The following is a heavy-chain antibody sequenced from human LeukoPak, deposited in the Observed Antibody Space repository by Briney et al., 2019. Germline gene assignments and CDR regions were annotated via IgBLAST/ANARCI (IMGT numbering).Heavy chain of an antibody. CDR3: TRASQRITMVRGVIPNWFDP. CDR2: IRSKAYGGTT. D-gene: IGHD3-10*01. CDR1: GFTFGDYA. J-gene: IGHJ5*02. Sequence: PGGSLRLSCTASGFTFGDYAMSWVRQAPGKGLEWVGFIRSKAYGGTTEYAASVKGRFTISRDDSKSIAYLQMNSLKTEDTAVYYCTRASQRITMVRGVIPNWFDPWGQGTLVTVSS. V-gene: IGHV3-49*04.